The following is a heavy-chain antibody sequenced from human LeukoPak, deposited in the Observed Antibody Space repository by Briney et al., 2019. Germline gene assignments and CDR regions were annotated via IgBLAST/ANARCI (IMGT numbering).Heavy chain of an antibody. D-gene: IGHD2-2*01. Sequence: PSETLSLTCAVYGGSFSGYYWSWIRQPPGKGLEWIGEINHSGSTNYNPSLKSRVTISVDTSKNQFSLKLSSVTAADTAVYYCARFALGYCSSTSCTKYYFDYWGQGTLVTVSS. V-gene: IGHV4-34*01. CDR3: ARFALGYCSSTSCTKYYFDY. CDR1: GGSFSGYY. J-gene: IGHJ4*02. CDR2: INHSGST.